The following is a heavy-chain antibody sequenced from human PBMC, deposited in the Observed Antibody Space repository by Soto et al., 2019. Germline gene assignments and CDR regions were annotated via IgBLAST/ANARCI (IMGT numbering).Heavy chain of an antibody. J-gene: IGHJ4*02. D-gene: IGHD6-19*01. Sequence: PGGSLRLSCAASGFTLSNAWMSWVRQAPGKGLEWDGRIKSKTDGGTTDYAAPGKRRITISRADSKNTMYLQMNRPKTEDTAVYYCTTVSVAGIYWGQGTPVTVSS. CDR2: IKSKTDGGTT. CDR1: GFTLSNAW. V-gene: IGHV3-15*01. CDR3: TTVSVAGIY.